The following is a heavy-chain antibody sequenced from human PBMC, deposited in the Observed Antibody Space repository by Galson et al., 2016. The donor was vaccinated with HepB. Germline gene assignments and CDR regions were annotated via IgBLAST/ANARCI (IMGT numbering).Heavy chain of an antibody. CDR1: GDSVSSNSAA. CDR2: TYYRSKWYN. Sequence: CAISGDSVSSNSAAWNWIRQSPSRGLEWLGRTYYRSKWYNDYAVSVKSRITINPDTSKNQFSLQLNSVTPEDAAVYFCARGTRNAFDYWGQGTLVTVSS. CDR3: ARGTRNAFDY. D-gene: IGHD1-14*01. V-gene: IGHV6-1*01. J-gene: IGHJ4*02.